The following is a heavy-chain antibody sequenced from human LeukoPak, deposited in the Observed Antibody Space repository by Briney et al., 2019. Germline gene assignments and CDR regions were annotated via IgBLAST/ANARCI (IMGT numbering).Heavy chain of an antibody. V-gene: IGHV1-69*13. CDR2: IIPIFGTA. J-gene: IGHJ6*04. Sequence: SVKVSCKASGYTFTSYGISWVRQAPGQGLEWMGGIIPIFGTANYAQKFQGRVTITADESTSTAYMELSSLRSEDTAVYYCATKPPQYYDILTESRYGMDVWGKGTTVTVSS. CDR3: ATKPPQYYDILTESRYGMDV. CDR1: GYTFTSYG. D-gene: IGHD3-9*01.